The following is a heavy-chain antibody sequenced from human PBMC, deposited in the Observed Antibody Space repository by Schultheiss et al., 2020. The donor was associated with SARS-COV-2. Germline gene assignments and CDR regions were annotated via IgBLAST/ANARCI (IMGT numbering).Heavy chain of an antibody. V-gene: IGHV3-69-1*02. J-gene: IGHJ4*02. D-gene: IGHD3-3*01. Sequence: GGSLRLSCAASGFTFSDYYMRWVRQAPGKGLEWVSLISWDGGSTYYADSVKGRFTISRDNAKNSLFLQMNSLRAEDTAVYYCATDSYYDFWSNWGQGTLVTVSS. CDR1: GFTFSDYY. CDR2: ISWDGGST. CDR3: ATDSYYDFWSN.